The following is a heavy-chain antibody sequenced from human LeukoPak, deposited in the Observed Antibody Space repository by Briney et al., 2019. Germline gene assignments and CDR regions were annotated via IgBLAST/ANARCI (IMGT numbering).Heavy chain of an antibody. V-gene: IGHV3-30*03. CDR1: GFTFSNYA. J-gene: IGHJ4*02. Sequence: PGGSLRLSCAASGFTFSNYAMHWVRQAPGKGLEWVAVILYDGDTKYYPDSVKGRFTISRDNSKNTLYLQMNTLRSEDTAVYYCARDPRRPIRFDSSGRDSFHYWPQGPLVSVP. CDR2: ILYDGDTK. CDR3: ARDPRRPIRFDSSGRDSFHY. D-gene: IGHD3-22*01.